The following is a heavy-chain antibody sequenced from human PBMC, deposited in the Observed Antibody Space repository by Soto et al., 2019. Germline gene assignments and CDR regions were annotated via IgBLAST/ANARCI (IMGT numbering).Heavy chain of an antibody. J-gene: IGHJ4*02. V-gene: IGHV3-33*01. CDR1: GFSFSRYG. CDR2: IWFDESQK. Sequence: QVQLVESGGGVVQPGRSLRLSCVASGFSFSRYGMHWVRQAPGKGLEWVAVIWFDESQKYYVDSVKGRFTVSRDNSKDSLYLEMNSLRAEDSAVYYCARFYDNSGWPAYWGQGTLLTVSS. D-gene: IGHD3-22*01. CDR3: ARFYDNSGWPAY.